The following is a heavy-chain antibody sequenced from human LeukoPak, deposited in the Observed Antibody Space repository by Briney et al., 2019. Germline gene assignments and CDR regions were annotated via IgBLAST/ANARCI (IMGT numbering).Heavy chain of an antibody. V-gene: IGHV3-33*07. CDR1: GFTFNRHA. CDR3: ARDPLGVLSYFDY. CDR2: IWYDGSNR. J-gene: IGHJ4*02. D-gene: IGHD3-16*01. Sequence: GGSLRLSCAASGFTFNRHAMCWVRQAPGKGLEWVAVIWYDGSNRYYADSLKGRFTISRDNSKNMLYLQMNSLTADDTAVYYCARDPLGVLSYFDYWGQGTLVTVSS.